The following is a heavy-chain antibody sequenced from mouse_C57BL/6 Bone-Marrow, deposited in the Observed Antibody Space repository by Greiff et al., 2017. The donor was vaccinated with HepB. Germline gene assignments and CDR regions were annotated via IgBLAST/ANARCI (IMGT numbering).Heavy chain of an antibody. CDR2: ISNLAYSI. V-gene: IGHV5-15*01. CDR1: GFTFSDYG. J-gene: IGHJ2*01. CDR3: ARHEGYYFDY. Sequence: EVKLVESGGGLVQPGGSLKLSCAASGFTFSDYGMAWVRQAPRKGPEWVAFISNLAYSIYYADTVTGRFTISRENAKNTLYLEKSSLRSEDTAMYYCARHEGYYFDYWGQGTTLTVSS.